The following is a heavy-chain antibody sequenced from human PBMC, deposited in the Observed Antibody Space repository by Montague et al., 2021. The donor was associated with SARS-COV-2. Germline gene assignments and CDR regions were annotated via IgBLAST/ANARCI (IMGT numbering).Heavy chain of an antibody. CDR1: GGSISSPDYY. CDR3: ARQLPSYCATNKCYPYDFDG. V-gene: IGHV4-39*01. D-gene: IGHD2-8*01. Sequence: SETLSLTCTVSGGSISSPDYYWGWIRQSPGKGLEWIGSISYTGRTYYNPSLRSRVSFSMDTSKNHFSLSPSSVTVADTAVYFCARQLPSYCATNKCYPYDFDGWGQGALVTVSS. CDR2: ISYTGRT. J-gene: IGHJ4*02.